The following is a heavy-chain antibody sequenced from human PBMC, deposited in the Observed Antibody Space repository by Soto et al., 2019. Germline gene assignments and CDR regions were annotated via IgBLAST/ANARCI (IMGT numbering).Heavy chain of an antibody. CDR3: ARDLFSSGWAPYYFDY. D-gene: IGHD6-19*01. CDR1: GYSISSGYY. J-gene: IGHJ4*02. Sequence: PSETLSLTCAVSGYSISSGYYWGWIRQPPGKGLEWIGSIYHSGSTYYNPSLKSRVTISVDTSKNQFSLKLSSVTAADTAVYYCARDLFSSGWAPYYFDYWGQGTLVTVPQ. V-gene: IGHV4-38-2*02. CDR2: IYHSGST.